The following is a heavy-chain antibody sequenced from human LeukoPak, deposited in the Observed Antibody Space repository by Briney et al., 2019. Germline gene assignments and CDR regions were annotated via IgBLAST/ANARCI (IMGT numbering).Heavy chain of an antibody. D-gene: IGHD5-24*01. CDR2: ISSGSTYR. CDR1: GFTFNTYT. J-gene: IGHJ4*02. CDR3: ARDSERRDGFSLYFFDY. Sequence: GGSLRLSCTASGFTFNTYTMSWVRQAPGKGLEWVSSISSGSTYRYYADSVKGRFTISRDNAENSLFLQMDSLRAEDTALYYCARDSERRDGFSLYFFDYWGRGTLVTVSS. V-gene: IGHV3-21*01.